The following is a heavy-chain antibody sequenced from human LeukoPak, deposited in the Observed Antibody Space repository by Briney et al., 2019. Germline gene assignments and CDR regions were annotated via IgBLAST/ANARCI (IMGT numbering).Heavy chain of an antibody. J-gene: IGHJ6*04. CDR2: ISSSGSTI. CDR3: AELGITMIGGV. V-gene: IGHV3-48*04. D-gene: IGHD3-10*02. Sequence: GGSLRLSCEASGFTFTTHSMTWVRQAPGKGLEWVSYISSSGSTIYYADSVKGRFTISRDNAKNSLYLQMNSLRAEDTAVYYCAELGITMIGGVWGKGTTVTISS. CDR1: GFTFTTHS.